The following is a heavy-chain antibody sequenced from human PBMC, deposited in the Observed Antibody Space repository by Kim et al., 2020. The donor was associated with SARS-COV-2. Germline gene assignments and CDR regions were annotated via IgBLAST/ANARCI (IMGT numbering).Heavy chain of an antibody. J-gene: IGHJ6*02. CDR2: I. Sequence: IDYADSVKGRFITSRDNARNSLYVQMNSLRPEDTALYYCTRDVLAGGADVWGQGTAVIVSS. CDR3: TRDVLAGGADV. V-gene: IGHV3-9*01. D-gene: IGHD2-21*01.